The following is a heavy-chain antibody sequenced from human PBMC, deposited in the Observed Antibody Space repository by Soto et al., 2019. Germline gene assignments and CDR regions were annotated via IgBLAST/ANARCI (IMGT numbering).Heavy chain of an antibody. CDR1: GFTFSAYA. CDR3: AKGSGYDHYYGMDV. V-gene: IGHV3-23*01. Sequence: EVQLLESGGGFVQPGGSLRLSCAASGFTFSAYAMTWVRQAPGKGLEWVSTIIGSGGRTYYADSVKGRFTISKVNPKNMLFLQVNSLRDEDTAVYYCAKGSGYDHYYGMDVWGQGTTVTVSS. CDR2: IIGSGGRT. D-gene: IGHD2-15*01. J-gene: IGHJ6*02.